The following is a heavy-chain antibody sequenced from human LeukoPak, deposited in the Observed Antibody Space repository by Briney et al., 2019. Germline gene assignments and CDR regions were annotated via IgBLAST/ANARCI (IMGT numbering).Heavy chain of an antibody. V-gene: IGHV3-30*18. CDR3: AKDHYYDSSGYCADY. CDR1: GFTFSSYG. D-gene: IGHD3-22*01. J-gene: IGHJ4*02. CDR2: VSYDGSNK. Sequence: GGSLRLSCAASGFTFSSYGMHWVRQAPGKGLEWVAVVSYDGSNKYYADSVKGRFTISRDNSKNTLYLQMNSLRAEDTAVYYCAKDHYYDSSGYCADYWGQGTLVTVSS.